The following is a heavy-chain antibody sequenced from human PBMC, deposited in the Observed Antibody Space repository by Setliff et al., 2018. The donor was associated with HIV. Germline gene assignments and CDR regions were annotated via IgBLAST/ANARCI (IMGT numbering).Heavy chain of an antibody. D-gene: IGHD2-8*02. CDR2: IYYRGST. CDR1: GGSISSSSYY. V-gene: IGHV4-39*01. CDR3: ARVSKTYWYSIPRDYYHHMDV. Sequence: SETLSLTCTVSGGSISSSSYYWGWIRQPPGKGLQWIGSIYYRGSTYYNPSLKSRVTISVDTSKNQFSLKLRSVTAADTALYYCARVSKTYWYSIPRDYYHHMDVWGKGTTVTVSS. J-gene: IGHJ6*03.